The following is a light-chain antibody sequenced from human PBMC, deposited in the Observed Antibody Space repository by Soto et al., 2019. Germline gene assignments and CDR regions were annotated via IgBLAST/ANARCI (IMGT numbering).Light chain of an antibody. CDR1: QGISNF. V-gene: IGKV1-9*01. CDR2: AAS. Sequence: IQLTQSPSSLSASVGDRVTITCRASQGISNFLAWYQQKPGKAPKLLIYAASTLQSGVPSRFSGSGSGADFTLTIRSLQPEDFATYFCQHYNSYSEAFGQGTKVELK. J-gene: IGKJ1*01. CDR3: QHYNSYSEA.